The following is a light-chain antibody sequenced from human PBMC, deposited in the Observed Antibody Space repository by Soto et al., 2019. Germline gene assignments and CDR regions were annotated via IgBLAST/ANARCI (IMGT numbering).Light chain of an antibody. CDR3: QHYNSDPEA. CDR1: QTISSW. J-gene: IGKJ1*01. V-gene: IGKV1-5*03. CDR2: EAS. Sequence: DIQMTQAPATLSASVGDSVTLKCRASQTISSWVAWNQQKLGKAPKLLSHEASTLKRGGPSRFSGSGSGTEFTLTSSSLQPDDFATYYCQHYNSDPEAFGQGTKVEI.